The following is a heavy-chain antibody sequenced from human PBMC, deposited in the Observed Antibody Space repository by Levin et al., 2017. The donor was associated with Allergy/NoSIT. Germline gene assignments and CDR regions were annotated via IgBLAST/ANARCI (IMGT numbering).Heavy chain of an antibody. J-gene: IGHJ5*02. CDR3: ATRGA. D-gene: IGHD3-10*01. CDR1: GFSVNRDF. Sequence: LSLTCAASGFSVNRDFMIWVRQAPGRGLEWLSIIYGSGNTFYTDSVRGRFTVSADNSKNTLYLQMNSLRAEDTALYYCATRGAWGQGTLVTVSS. CDR2: IYGSGNT. V-gene: IGHV3-66*01.